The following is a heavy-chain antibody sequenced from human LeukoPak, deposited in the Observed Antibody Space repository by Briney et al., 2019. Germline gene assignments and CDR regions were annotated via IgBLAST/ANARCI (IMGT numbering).Heavy chain of an antibody. J-gene: IGHJ5*02. Sequence: NPSETLSLTCTVSGGSISSSSYYWGWIRHPPGKGLEWIGSIYYSGSTYYNPSLKSRVTISVDTSKNQFSLKLSSVTAADTAVYYCARHDYSSSWSPELNWFDPWGQGTLVTVSS. CDR2: IYYSGST. CDR3: ARHDYSSSWSPELNWFDP. CDR1: GGSISSSSYY. V-gene: IGHV4-39*01. D-gene: IGHD6-13*01.